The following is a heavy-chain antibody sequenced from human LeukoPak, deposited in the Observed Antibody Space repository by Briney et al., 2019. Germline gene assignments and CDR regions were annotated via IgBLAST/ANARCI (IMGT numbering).Heavy chain of an antibody. V-gene: IGHV4-59*01. CDR1: GGSISSYY. CDR2: IYYSGST. CDR3: ARDYGDLYDNNWFDP. Sequence: PSETLSLTCTVSGGSISSYYWSWIRQPPGKGLEWIGYIYYSGSTNYNPSLKSRVTISVDTSKNQFSLKLSSVTAADTAAYYCARDYGDLYDNNWFDPWGQGTLVTVSS. D-gene: IGHD4-17*01. J-gene: IGHJ5*02.